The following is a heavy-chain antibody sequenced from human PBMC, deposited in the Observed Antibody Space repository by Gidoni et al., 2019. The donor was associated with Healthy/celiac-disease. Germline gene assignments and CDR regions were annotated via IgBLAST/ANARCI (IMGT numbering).Heavy chain of an antibody. V-gene: IGHV3-33*01. J-gene: IGHJ4*02. CDR1: GFTFSSYG. CDR2: IWYDGSNK. Sequence: QVQLVEAGGGVVQPGRSLRLSGAASGFTFSSYGMHWVRQAPGKGLEWVAVIWYDGSNKYYADSVKGRFTISRDNSKNTLYLQMNSLSAEDTAVYYCAREGVVPAALGYWGQGTLVTVSS. D-gene: IGHD2-2*01. CDR3: AREGVVPAALGY.